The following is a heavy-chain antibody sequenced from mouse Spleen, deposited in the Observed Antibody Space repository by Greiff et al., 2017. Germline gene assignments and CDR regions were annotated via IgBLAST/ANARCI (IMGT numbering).Heavy chain of an antibody. CDR2: IDPSDSYT. CDR1: GYTFTSYW. D-gene: IGHD2-1*01. CDR3: ARGNFYAMDY. Sequence: VQLQQSGAELVKPGASVKLSCKASGYTFTSYWMQWVKQRPGQGLEWIGEIDPSDSYTNYNQKFKGKATLTVDTSSSTAYMQLSSLTSEDSAVYYCARGNFYAMDYWGQGTSVTVSS. V-gene: IGHV1-50*01. J-gene: IGHJ4*01.